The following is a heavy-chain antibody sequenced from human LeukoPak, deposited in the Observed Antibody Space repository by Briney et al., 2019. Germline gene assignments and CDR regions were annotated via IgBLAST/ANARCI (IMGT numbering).Heavy chain of an antibody. CDR1: GFTFSSYG. J-gene: IGHJ6*04. CDR2: ISYDGSNK. D-gene: IGHD3-10*02. Sequence: PGGSLRLSCAASGFTFSSYGMHWVRQAPGKGLEWVAVISYDGSNKYYADSVKGRFTISRDNAKNSLYLQMNSLRAEDTAVYYCAELGIPMIGGVWGKGTTVTISS. V-gene: IGHV3-30*18. CDR3: AELGIPMIGGV.